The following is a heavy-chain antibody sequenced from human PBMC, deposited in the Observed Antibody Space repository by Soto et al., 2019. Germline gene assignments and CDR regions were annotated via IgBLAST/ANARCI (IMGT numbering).Heavy chain of an antibody. J-gene: IGHJ4*02. D-gene: IGHD6-19*01. CDR2: ISNSGGLT. CDR1: GFTFSSFA. CDR3: ANDAPWLGRNFDY. Sequence: EVQLLESGGALVQPGGSLRLSCAASGFTFSSFAMYWVRQAPGKGLQWLSLISNSGGLTYYADSVKGRFTISRDNSKKTLYRQMKSLRADDTAVYFCANDAPWLGRNFDYWGQGTQVTGSS. V-gene: IGHV3-23*01.